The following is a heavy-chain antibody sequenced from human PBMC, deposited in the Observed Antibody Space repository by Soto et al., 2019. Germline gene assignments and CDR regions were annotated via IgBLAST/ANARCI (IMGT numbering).Heavy chain of an antibody. CDR3: ARAGGPASGIGVNWFDP. J-gene: IGHJ5*02. V-gene: IGHV3-30-3*01. CDR1: GFTFSSYA. Sequence: GGSLRLSCAASGFTFSSYAMHWVRQAPGKGLEWVAVTSYDGSHTYYADSVKGRFTISRDNSKSTLYLQINSLRLEDTAVYFCARAGGPASGIGVNWFDPWGQGTLVTVSS. D-gene: IGHD6-13*01. CDR2: TSYDGSHT.